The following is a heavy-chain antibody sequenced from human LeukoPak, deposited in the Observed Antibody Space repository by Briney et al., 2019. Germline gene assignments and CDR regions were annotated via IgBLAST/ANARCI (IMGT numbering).Heavy chain of an antibody. CDR1: GFTVSTNY. V-gene: IGHV3-66*01. CDR3: TRTSSGWYSY. Sequence: PGGSLRLSCAASGFTVSTNYMNWVRQAPGKGLEWVSIIYSGGSTNYADSVKGRFTISRDNPKNTLYLQMNSLRAEDTAVYYCTRTSSGWYSYWGQGTLVTVSS. D-gene: IGHD6-19*01. J-gene: IGHJ4*02. CDR2: IYSGGST.